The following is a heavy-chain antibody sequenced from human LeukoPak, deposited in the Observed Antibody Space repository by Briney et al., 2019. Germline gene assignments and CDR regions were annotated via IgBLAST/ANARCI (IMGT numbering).Heavy chain of an antibody. V-gene: IGHV1-2*02. CDR2: INPKSGDT. Sequence: ASVKLSYKASGYSFTDCYMHWVRQAPGQGLELMGWINPKSGDTNYAQKFRGSVSMTRDTSISTAYMELSRLTSDDTAVYSCARDYYGSGSFSGHWGQGTLVTVSS. J-gene: IGHJ4*02. D-gene: IGHD3-10*01. CDR3: ARDYYGSGSFSGH. CDR1: GYSFTDCY.